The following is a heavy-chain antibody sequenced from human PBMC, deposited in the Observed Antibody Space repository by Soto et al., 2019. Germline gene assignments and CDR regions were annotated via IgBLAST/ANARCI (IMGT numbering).Heavy chain of an antibody. Sequence: ASVKVSCKASGYTFTSYYMHWVRQAPGQGLEWMGIINPSGGSTSYAQKFQGRVTMTRDTSTSTVYMELSSLRSEDTAVYYCAKNLLDLWSSSSYYFDYWGQGTLVTVSS. CDR1: GYTFTSYY. J-gene: IGHJ4*02. CDR3: AKNLLDLWSSSSYYFDY. CDR2: INPSGGST. V-gene: IGHV1-46*01. D-gene: IGHD6-6*01.